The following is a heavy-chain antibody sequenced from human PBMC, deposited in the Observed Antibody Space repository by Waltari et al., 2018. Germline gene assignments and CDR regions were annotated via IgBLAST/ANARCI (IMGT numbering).Heavy chain of an antibody. CDR3: ARMGRESYYYFDY. D-gene: IGHD1-26*01. V-gene: IGHV3-53*02. CDR1: GFTVSSNY. Sequence: EVQVVETGGDLIQPGGSLRLSCAVSGFTVSSNYMNWVRQAPGKGLEWVSTIYSNGNTYYADSVKGRFTISTDAAKNTLYLQMNSLRDEDTAIYYCARMGRESYYYFDYWGQGTLVTVST. J-gene: IGHJ4*02. CDR2: IYSNGNT.